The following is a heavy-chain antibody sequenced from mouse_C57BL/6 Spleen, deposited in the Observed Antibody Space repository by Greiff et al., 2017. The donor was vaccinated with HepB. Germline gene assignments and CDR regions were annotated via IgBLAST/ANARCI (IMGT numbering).Heavy chain of an antibody. D-gene: IGHD1-1*02. V-gene: IGHV1-64*01. CDR1: GYTFTSYW. CDR2: IHPNSGST. Sequence: QVHVKQSGAELVKPGASVKLSCKASGYTFTSYWMHWVKQRPGQGLEWIGMIHPNSGSTNYNEKFKSKATLTVDKSSSTAYMQLSSLTSEDSAVYYCARSPYGDYWGQGTSVTVSS. J-gene: IGHJ4*01. CDR3: ARSPYGDY.